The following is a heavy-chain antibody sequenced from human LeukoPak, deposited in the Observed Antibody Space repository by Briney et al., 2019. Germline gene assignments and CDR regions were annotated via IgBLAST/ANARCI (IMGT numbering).Heavy chain of an antibody. CDR1: GGSISSYY. CDR3: ARDKSGELLGL. Sequence: PSETLSLTCTVSGGSISSYYWSWIRQPPGKGLEWIGYIYYSGSTNYNPSLKSRVTISVDTSKNQFSLKLSSVTAADTAVYYCARDKSGELLGLWGQGTLVTVSS. J-gene: IGHJ4*02. V-gene: IGHV4-59*01. D-gene: IGHD3-10*01. CDR2: IYYSGST.